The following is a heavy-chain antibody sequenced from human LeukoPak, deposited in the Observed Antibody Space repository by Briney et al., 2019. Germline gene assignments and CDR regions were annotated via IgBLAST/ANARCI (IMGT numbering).Heavy chain of an antibody. V-gene: IGHV4-59*01. CDR1: GVSISGYY. CDR2: IYYSGST. CDR3: ARGSSYGDYAN. J-gene: IGHJ4*02. D-gene: IGHD4-17*01. Sequence: NSSETLSLTCSVSGVSISGYYWSWIRQPPGKGLEWIGYIYYSGSTNYNPSLKSRVTISVDTSKNQFSLKLSSVAAADTAVYYCARGSSYGDYANWGQGTLVTVSS.